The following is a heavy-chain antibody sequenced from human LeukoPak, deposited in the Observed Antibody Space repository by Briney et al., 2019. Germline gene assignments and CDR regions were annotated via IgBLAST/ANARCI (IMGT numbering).Heavy chain of an antibody. CDR2: INPSGGST. Sequence: GASVKVSRKASGYTFTSYYMHWVRQAPGQGLEWMGIINPSGGSTTYAQKFQGRVTMTRDTSTSTVYMELSSLRSEDTAVYYCARSSSGSYLDYWGQGTLVTVSS. J-gene: IGHJ4*02. V-gene: IGHV1-46*01. CDR3: ARSSSGSYLDY. D-gene: IGHD1-26*01. CDR1: GYTFTSYY.